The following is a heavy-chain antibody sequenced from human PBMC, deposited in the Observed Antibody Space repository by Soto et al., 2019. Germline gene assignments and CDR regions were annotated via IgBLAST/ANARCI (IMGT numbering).Heavy chain of an antibody. CDR3: AKDQDEQLWLSPIDY. Sequence: GGSLRLSCAASGCTYSTYTMNWVRQAPGKGLEWVSAISGSGGSTYYADSVKGRFTISRDNSKNTLYLQMNSLRAEDTAVYYCAKDQDEQLWLSPIDYWGQGTLVTVSS. CDR2: ISGSGGST. V-gene: IGHV3-23*01. CDR1: GCTYSTYT. D-gene: IGHD5-18*01. J-gene: IGHJ4*02.